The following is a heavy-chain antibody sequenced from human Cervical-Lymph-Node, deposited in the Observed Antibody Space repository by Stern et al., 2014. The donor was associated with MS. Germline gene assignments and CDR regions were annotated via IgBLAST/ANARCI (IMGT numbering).Heavy chain of an antibody. J-gene: IGHJ3*02. CDR2: INAGLGNT. CDR1: GHTFSSSV. Sequence: QVQLVQSGPEVKKPGASVRVSCKDFGHTFSSSVVHWGRQAPGQRPAWMGWINAGLGNTKYSNSLQGRVTITSDTSASTAYVELSSLQPEDTAVYYCVRPGEYGAFSIWGQGTEVTVSS. D-gene: IGHD4-17*01. CDR3: VRPGEYGAFSI. V-gene: IGHV1-3*01.